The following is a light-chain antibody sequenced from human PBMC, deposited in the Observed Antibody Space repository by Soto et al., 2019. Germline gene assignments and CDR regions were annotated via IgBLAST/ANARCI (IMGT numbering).Light chain of an antibody. Sequence: EIVLTQSPAPLSLSPGERATLSCRASQSVSNFLAWYQQKPGQAPRLLISDASNRATGSTGRFSGSGPVTDFIITISSLEPEDFAVYYCQHRSNWPWKFGQGTKVEIK. CDR2: DAS. CDR1: QSVSNF. V-gene: IGKV3-11*01. J-gene: IGKJ1*01. CDR3: QHRSNWPWK.